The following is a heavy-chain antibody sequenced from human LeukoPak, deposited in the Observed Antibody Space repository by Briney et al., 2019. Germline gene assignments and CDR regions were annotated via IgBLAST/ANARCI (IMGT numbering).Heavy chain of an antibody. CDR1: EFTFSSYW. D-gene: IGHD3-10*01. Sequence: GGSLRLSCAASEFTFSSYWMHWVRQAPGKGLVWVSRINSDGSSTYYADSVKGRFTISRDNSKNTLYLQMNSLRAEDTAVYYCAKDPYYYGSGSYYNTPSFDYWGQGTLVTVSS. CDR2: INSDGSST. CDR3: AKDPYYYGSGSYYNTPSFDY. J-gene: IGHJ4*02. V-gene: IGHV3-74*01.